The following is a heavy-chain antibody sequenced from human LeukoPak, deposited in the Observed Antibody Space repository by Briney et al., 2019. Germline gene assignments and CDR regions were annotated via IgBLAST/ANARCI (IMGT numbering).Heavy chain of an antibody. Sequence: ASVKRSRKASGYTFTSYYMHWVRHAPGQGLEWMGIINPSDGSTSYAQKFQGRVTLTRDTSTSTVYLELSSLRSEDTAVYYCARGRPGTRLVVALVHWRQGTLVTVSS. CDR3: ARGRPGTRLVVALVH. CDR2: INPSDGST. J-gene: IGHJ4*02. CDR1: GYTFTSYY. D-gene: IGHD2-2*01. V-gene: IGHV1-46*01.